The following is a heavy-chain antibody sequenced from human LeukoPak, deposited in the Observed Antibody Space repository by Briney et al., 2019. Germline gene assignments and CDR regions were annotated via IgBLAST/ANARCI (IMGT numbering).Heavy chain of an antibody. CDR3: ARDGLGVVTHLYYYYMDV. CDR2: ISYDGSNK. Sequence: GGSLRLSCAASGFTFSSYAMHWVRQAPGKGLEWVAVISYDGSNKYYADSVKGRFTISRDNSKNTLYLQMNSLRAEDTAVYYCARDGLGVVTHLYYYYMDVWGKGTTVTVSS. V-gene: IGHV3-30-3*01. D-gene: IGHD4-23*01. J-gene: IGHJ6*03. CDR1: GFTFSSYA.